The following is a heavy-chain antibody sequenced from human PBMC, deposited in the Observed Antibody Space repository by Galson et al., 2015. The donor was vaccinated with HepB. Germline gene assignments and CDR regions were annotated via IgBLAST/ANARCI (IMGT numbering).Heavy chain of an antibody. CDR1: GFTVSNNY. Sequence: SLRLSCAASGFTVSNNYMTWVRQAPGKGLEWVSVIYSGGSTYYAESVKGRFTISRDNSKNTLYLQMNNLRAEDTAVYYCVREFVYYDGSGWENNAFDIWGQGTMVTVSS. D-gene: IGHD3-22*01. CDR2: IYSGGST. J-gene: IGHJ3*02. V-gene: IGHV3-66*01. CDR3: VREFVYYDGSGWENNAFDI.